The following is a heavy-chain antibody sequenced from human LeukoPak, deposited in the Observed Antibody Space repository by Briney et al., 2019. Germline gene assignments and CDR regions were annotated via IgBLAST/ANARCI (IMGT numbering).Heavy chain of an antibody. CDR3: ARALYGSGSYYQNAPGY. CDR1: GYTFTGYY. D-gene: IGHD3-10*01. CDR2: INPNSGGT. Sequence: ASVKVSCKASGYTFTGYYMHWVRQAPGQGLEWMGRINPNSGGTNYAKKFQGRVTMTRDTSISTAYMELSRLRSDDTAVYYCARALYGSGSYYQNAPGYWGQGTLVTVSS. V-gene: IGHV1-2*06. J-gene: IGHJ4*02.